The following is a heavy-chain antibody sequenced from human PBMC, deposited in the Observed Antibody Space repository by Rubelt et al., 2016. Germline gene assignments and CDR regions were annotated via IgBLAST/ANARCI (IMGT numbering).Heavy chain of an antibody. D-gene: IGHD6-19*01. V-gene: IGHV1-2*06. CDR2: INPNSGGT. CDR3: ARESSSGWYIDY. CDR1: GYTFTGYY. Sequence: QVQLVQPGAEVKKPGASVKVSCKASGYTFTGYYMHWVRQAPGQGLEWVGRINPNSGGTNYAQKFQGRVTMTRDTSITTAYMELSRLRSDDTAVFYCARESSSGWYIDYRGQGTLVTVSS. J-gene: IGHJ4*02.